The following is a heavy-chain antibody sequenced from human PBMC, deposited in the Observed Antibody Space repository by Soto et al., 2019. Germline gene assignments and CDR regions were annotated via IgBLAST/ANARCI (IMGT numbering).Heavy chain of an antibody. Sequence: GGSLRLSCAASGFTFYSFAMSWVRQAPGKGLEWVSSISGSGGNSSYADSVKGRLTISRDNSKNTLFLHMNSLRAEDTAIYYCTKDIYKSPGYYNWGQGTMVTVSS. CDR3: TKDIYKSPGYYN. D-gene: IGHD3-9*01. J-gene: IGHJ3*02. V-gene: IGHV3-23*01. CDR1: GFTFYSFA. CDR2: ISGSGGNS.